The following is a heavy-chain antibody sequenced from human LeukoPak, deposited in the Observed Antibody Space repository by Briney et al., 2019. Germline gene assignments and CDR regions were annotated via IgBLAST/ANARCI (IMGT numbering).Heavy chain of an antibody. CDR3: AREIVGATIYYYGMDV. CDR1: GGSISSYY. CDR2: IYTSGST. V-gene: IGHV4-4*07. J-gene: IGHJ6*02. D-gene: IGHD1-26*01. Sequence: SETLSLTCTVSGGSISSYYWSWIRQPAGKRLEWIGRIYTSGSTNYNPSLKSRVTMSVDTSKNQFSLKLSSVTAADTAVYYCAREIVGATIYYYGMDVWGQGTTVTVSS.